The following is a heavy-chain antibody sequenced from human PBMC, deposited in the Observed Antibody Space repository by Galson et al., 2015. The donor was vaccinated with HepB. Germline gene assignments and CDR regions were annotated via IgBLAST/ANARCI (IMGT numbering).Heavy chain of an antibody. J-gene: IGHJ3*02. CDR1: GFTFSGSA. CDR3: TRRRYYDSSGYYPQEPFDI. D-gene: IGHD3-22*01. CDR2: IRSKANSYAT. Sequence: SLRLSCAASGFTFSGSAMHWVRQASGKGLEWVGRIRSKANSYATAYAASVKGRFTISRDDSKNTAYLQMNSLKTEDTAVYYCTRRRYYDSSGYYPQEPFDIWGQGTMVTVSS. V-gene: IGHV3-73*01.